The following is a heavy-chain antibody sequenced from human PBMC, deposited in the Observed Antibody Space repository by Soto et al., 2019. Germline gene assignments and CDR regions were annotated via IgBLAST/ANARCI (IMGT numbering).Heavy chain of an antibody. Sequence: SETLSLTCTVSGGSVSSGSYYWSWIRQPPGKGLEWIGYIYYSGSTNYNPSLKSRVTISVDTSKNQFSLKLSSVTAADTAVYYCASYDSSGYYIPPVFDYWGQGTLVTVSS. CDR2: IYYSGST. CDR1: GGSVSSGSYY. CDR3: ASYDSSGYYIPPVFDY. D-gene: IGHD3-22*01. J-gene: IGHJ4*02. V-gene: IGHV4-61*01.